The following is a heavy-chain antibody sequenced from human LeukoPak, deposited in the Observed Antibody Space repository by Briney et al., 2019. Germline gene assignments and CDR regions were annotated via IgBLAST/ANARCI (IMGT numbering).Heavy chain of an antibody. CDR2: INTSGTT. V-gene: IGHV4-4*07. J-gene: IGHJ5*02. CDR1: GGSISDYY. CDR3: ARGLSQVYDFNGFDP. D-gene: IGHD3-3*01. Sequence: SETLSLTCTVSGGSISDYYLAWIRQPAGKALEWIGRINTSGTTRYNPSLQSRVTLSMDSSNSQFSLHLTSVTAADTAVYYCARGLSQVYDFNGFDPWGQGILVTVSS.